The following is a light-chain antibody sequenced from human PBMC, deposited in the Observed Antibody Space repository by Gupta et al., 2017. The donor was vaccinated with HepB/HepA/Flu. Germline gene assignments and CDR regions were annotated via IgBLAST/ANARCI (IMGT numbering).Light chain of an antibody. V-gene: IGKV1-39*01. J-gene: IGKJ1*01. Sequence: DIQMTQTPSSLSASVVDRVTIPCRASETIDNYLNWYQQKPGKAPTILIYAASTLHSGVPSRFSGSGYGTEFTLTISNLQPEDFATYYCQQSSSIPRTFGQGTKVEIK. CDR2: AAS. CDR3: QQSSSIPRT. CDR1: ETIDNY.